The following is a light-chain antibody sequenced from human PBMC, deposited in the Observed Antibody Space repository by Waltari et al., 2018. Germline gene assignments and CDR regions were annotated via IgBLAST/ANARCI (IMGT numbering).Light chain of an antibody. Sequence: LTQSPGTLSLSPGERATLSRRASQNIGTYLVWYQQKPGQAPRLLMYAASRRATGIPDRFSGSGSGTDFSLTITRLEPEDFAVYYCQNHERLPATFGQGTKVEIK. CDR2: AAS. J-gene: IGKJ1*01. CDR3: QNHERLPAT. CDR1: QNIGTY. V-gene: IGKV3-20*01.